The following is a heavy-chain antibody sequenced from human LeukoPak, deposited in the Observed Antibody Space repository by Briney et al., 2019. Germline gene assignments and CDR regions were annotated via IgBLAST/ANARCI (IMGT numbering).Heavy chain of an antibody. V-gene: IGHV4-34*01. J-gene: IGHJ4*02. D-gene: IGHD1-26*01. Sequence: PSETLSLTCAVYGGSFSGYYWSWIRQPPGKGLEWIGEINHSGSTSYNPSLKSRVTISVDTSKNQFSLKLSSVTAADTAVYYCASGSYYYSDYWGQGTLVTVSS. CDR2: INHSGST. CDR1: GGSFSGYY. CDR3: ASGSYYYSDY.